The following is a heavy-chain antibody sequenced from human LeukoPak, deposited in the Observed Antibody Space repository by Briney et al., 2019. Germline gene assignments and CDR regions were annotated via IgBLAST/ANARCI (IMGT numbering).Heavy chain of an antibody. CDR3: ARRAGAYSHPYDY. CDR1: GYTFTSYG. D-gene: IGHD4/OR15-4a*01. CDR2: ISAHNGIT. V-gene: IGHV1-18*01. J-gene: IGHJ4*02. Sequence: GASVKVSCKASGYTFTSYGVTWVRQAPGQGLEWMGWISAHNGITYYAQTLQGRVTMTTDTTTSTAYMELRSLRSDDTAVYYCARRAGAYSHPYDYWGQGTLVTVSS.